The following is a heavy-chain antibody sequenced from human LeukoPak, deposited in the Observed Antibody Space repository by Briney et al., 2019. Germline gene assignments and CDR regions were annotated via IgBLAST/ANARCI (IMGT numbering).Heavy chain of an antibody. CDR3: ARGIPVYGSSWSYYFDY. V-gene: IGHV7-4-1*02. CDR1: GYTFTTYA. Sequence: GASVKVSCKASGYTFTTYAMNWVRQAPGQGLEWMGWTYTNTGNPTYTQGFTGRFVFSLDTSVSTTYLQISNLKAEDTAVYYCARGIPVYGSSWSYYFDYWGQGTLVTVSS. J-gene: IGHJ4*02. D-gene: IGHD6-13*01. CDR2: TYTNTGNP.